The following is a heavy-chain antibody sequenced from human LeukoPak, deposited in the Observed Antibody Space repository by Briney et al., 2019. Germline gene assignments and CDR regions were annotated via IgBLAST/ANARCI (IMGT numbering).Heavy chain of an antibody. J-gene: IGHJ6*03. CDR3: SRGNCVVGMLIGVVHRRGPYYMDV. CDR2: INHSGST. Sequence: PSETLSLTCGVYGGSLSGYYWNWIRQPPGKGLEWIGDINHSGSTSYNPSLKSRVTISVDTSKNQFSLKLSSVTAADAAVYYCSRGNCVVGMLIGVVHRRGPYYMDVWGKGTTVTVSS. V-gene: IGHV4-34*01. D-gene: IGHD2-15*01. CDR1: GGSLSGYY.